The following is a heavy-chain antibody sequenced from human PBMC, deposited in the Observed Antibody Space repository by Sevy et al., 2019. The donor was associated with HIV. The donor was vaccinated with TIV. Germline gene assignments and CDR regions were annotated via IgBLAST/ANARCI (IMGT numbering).Heavy chain of an antibody. D-gene: IGHD3-22*01. J-gene: IGHJ4*02. CDR1: GYTLTELS. Sequence: SVKVSCKVSGYTLTELSMHWVRQAPGKGLEWRGGFDPEDGETIYAQKFQGRVTMTEDTSTDTAYMELSSLRSEDTAVYYCATVLGYSPYYFDYWGQGTLVTVSS. CDR3: ATVLGYSPYYFDY. CDR2: FDPEDGET. V-gene: IGHV1-24*01.